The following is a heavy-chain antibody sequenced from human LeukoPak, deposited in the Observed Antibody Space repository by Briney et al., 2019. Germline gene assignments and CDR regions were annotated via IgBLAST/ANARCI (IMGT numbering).Heavy chain of an antibody. J-gene: IGHJ4*02. V-gene: IGHV3-74*03. CDR2: INNDGSGT. CDR3: ARDRHGDY. Sequence: GGSLRLSCAASGFTFSSYWMYWVRQAPRKGLVWVSHINNDGSGTKYADSVKGRFTISRDNAKNTLYLQMNSLRAEDTAVYYCARDRHGDYWGQGTLVTVSS. CDR1: GFTFSSYW.